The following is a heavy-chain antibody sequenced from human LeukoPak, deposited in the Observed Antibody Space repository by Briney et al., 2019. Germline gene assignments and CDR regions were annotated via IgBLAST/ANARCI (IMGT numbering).Heavy chain of an antibody. CDR1: GYTFTSYG. J-gene: IGHJ4*02. CDR3: ATGVTYCSSTSCSASYYFDY. CDR2: ISAYNGNT. D-gene: IGHD2-2*01. Sequence: ASVKVSCKASGYTFTSYGISWVRQAPGQGLEWMGWISAYNGNTNYAQKLQGRVTMTTDTSTSTAYMELRSLRSDDTAVYYCATGVTYCSSTSCSASYYFDYWGQGTLVTVSS. V-gene: IGHV1-18*01.